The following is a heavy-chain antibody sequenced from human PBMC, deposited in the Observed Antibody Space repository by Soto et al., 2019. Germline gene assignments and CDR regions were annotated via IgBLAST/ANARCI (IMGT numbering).Heavy chain of an antibody. CDR1: GGSISSYY. J-gene: IGHJ5*02. CDR3: ASMPGIAAAGISNWFDP. V-gene: IGHV4-34*01. D-gene: IGHD6-13*01. CDR2: INHSGST. Sequence: PSETLSLTCTVSGGSISSYYWSWIRQPPGKGLEWIGEINHSGSTNYNPSLKSRVTISVDTSKNQFSLKLSSVTAADTAVYYCASMPGIAAAGISNWFDPWGQGTLVTVSS.